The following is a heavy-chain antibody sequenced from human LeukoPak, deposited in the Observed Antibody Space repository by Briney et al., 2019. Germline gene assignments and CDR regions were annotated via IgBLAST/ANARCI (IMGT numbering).Heavy chain of an antibody. CDR1: GFTFNNYG. V-gene: IGHV3-30*18. D-gene: IGHD2-2*01. J-gene: IGHJ4*02. CDR2: ISYDGRNK. CDR3: AKGPLRGTAAAIDY. Sequence: PGGSLRFSCAASGFTFNNYGMHWVRQAPGKGLEWVAVISYDGRNKHYPDSVKGRFTISRDISTDTLWLQMDSLRTEDTAVYYCAKGPLRGTAAAIDYWGQGTLVTVSS.